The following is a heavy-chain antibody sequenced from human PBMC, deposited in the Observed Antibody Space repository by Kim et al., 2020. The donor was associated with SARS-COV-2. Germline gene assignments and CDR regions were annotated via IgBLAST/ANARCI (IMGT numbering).Heavy chain of an antibody. CDR1: GYTFTSYA. Sequence: ASVKVSFKASGYTFTSYAMHWVRQAPGQRLEWMGWINAGNGNTKYSQKFQGRVTITRDTSASTAYMELSSLRSEDTAVYYCARDHDSGGDGYNGWGQGTLVTVSS. CDR2: INAGNGNT. V-gene: IGHV1-3*01. CDR3: ARDHDSGGDGYNG. D-gene: IGHD3-10*01. J-gene: IGHJ4*02.